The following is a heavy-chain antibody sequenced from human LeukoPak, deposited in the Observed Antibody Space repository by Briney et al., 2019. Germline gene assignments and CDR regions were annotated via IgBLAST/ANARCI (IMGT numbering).Heavy chain of an antibody. D-gene: IGHD6-13*01. CDR2: INHSGST. CDR3: ARSPRIAAAGTGWFDP. V-gene: IGHV4-34*01. CDR1: GGSFSGYY. Sequence: PSDTLSLPCAVYGGSFSGYYWSWIRQPPGKGREWIGEINHSGSTNYNPSLKSRVTIQIDTTNNQFSLKLSSVTAADTAVYYCARSPRIAAAGTGWFDPWGQGTLVTVSS. J-gene: IGHJ5*02.